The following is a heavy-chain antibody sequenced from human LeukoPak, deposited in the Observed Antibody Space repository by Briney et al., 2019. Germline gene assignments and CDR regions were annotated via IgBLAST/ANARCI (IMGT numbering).Heavy chain of an antibody. Sequence: SVKVSCKASAGTFSSYAISWVRQAPGQGLEWMGWIIPIVGTANYANKFQDRVTITADESTTTAYMELSSLRTEDTAVYYCSRGRITMVRGVNFDYWGQGTLVTVSS. CDR3: SRGRITMVRGVNFDY. CDR2: IIPIVGTA. D-gene: IGHD3-10*01. V-gene: IGHV1-69*13. CDR1: AGTFSSYA. J-gene: IGHJ4*02.